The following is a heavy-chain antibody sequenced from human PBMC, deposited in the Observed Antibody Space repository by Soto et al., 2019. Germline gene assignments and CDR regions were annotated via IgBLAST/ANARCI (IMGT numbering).Heavy chain of an antibody. Sequence: ASVKVSCKASGYTFTSYDINWVRQATGQGLEWMGWINPNSGNTGYAQKFQGRVTMTRNTSISTAYMELSSLRSEDTAVYYCAGVGADYYYYYGMDVWGQGTTVTVSS. CDR1: GYTFTSYD. CDR2: INPNSGNT. J-gene: IGHJ6*02. CDR3: AGVGADYYYYYGMDV. V-gene: IGHV1-8*01. D-gene: IGHD1-26*01.